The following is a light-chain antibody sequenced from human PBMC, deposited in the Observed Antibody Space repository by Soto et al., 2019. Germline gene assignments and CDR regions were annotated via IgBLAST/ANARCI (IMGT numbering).Light chain of an antibody. CDR1: QSISSY. CDR2: AAS. CDR3: QQSYRTPRA. V-gene: IGKV1-39*01. J-gene: IGKJ1*01. Sequence: DIQMTQSPSSLSASVGDRVTITCRASQSISSYLNWYQQKPGKAPKLLIYAASSLQIGVPSRFSGSGSGTDFTLTSSRLQPEDCATYYCQQSYRTPRACGQGTKGESK.